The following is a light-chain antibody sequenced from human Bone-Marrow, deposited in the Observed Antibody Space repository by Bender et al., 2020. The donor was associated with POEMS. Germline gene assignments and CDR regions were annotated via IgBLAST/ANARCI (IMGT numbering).Light chain of an antibody. Sequence: QSVLTQPPSVSATPGQKVTISCSGSSSNIGNNYVSWYQQLPGTAPKLMIYDVNNRPSGVSNRFSGSKSGNTASLTISGLQAEDGADYYCCSYADSSTWVFGGGTKLTVL. CDR2: DVN. J-gene: IGLJ3*02. V-gene: IGLV2-23*02. CDR1: SSNIGNNY. CDR3: CSYADSSTWV.